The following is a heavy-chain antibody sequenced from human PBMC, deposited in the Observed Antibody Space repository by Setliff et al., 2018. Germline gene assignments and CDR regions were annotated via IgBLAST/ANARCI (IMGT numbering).Heavy chain of an antibody. CDR3: ARDHAPVPTARQVYYSLDV. CDR2: VYTTLGT. V-gene: IGHV4-4*08. J-gene: IGHJ6*03. CDR1: GASISNYY. Sequence: SETLSLTCSVSGASISNYYWSWIRQSPGKGLEWIGYVYTTLGTNYNPSLKSRVTMSVDTSKNQLSLRLSSVTAADTAVYYCARDHAPVPTARQVYYSLDVWGKGTTVTVSS. D-gene: IGHD2-2*01.